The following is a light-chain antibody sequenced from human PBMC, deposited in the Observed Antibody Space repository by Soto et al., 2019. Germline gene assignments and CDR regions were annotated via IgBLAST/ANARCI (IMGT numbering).Light chain of an antibody. CDR3: QQFVSSPYT. CDR2: GAS. Sequence: IELTQSPGTLSLSPGERATLSCRASQSVSAKYLAWYQQKPGQAPRLLIYGASNRAAGVRDRFSGSGSGTDFTLTISRLEPEDSALYFCQQFVSSPYTFGQGTKVHIK. J-gene: IGKJ2*01. CDR1: QSVSAKY. V-gene: IGKV3-20*01.